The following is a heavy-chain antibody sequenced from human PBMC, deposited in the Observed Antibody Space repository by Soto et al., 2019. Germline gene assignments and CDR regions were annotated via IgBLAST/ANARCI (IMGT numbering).Heavy chain of an antibody. D-gene: IGHD3-22*01. CDR2: IIPIFGTA. V-gene: IGHV1-69*13. CDR1: GGTFSSYA. J-gene: IGHJ5*02. CDR3: ARDARALYDSSGENWFDP. Sequence: SVKVSCKASGGTFSSYAISWVRQAPGQGLEWTGGIIPIFGTANYAHKFQSRVTITADESTSTAYMELSSLRSEDTGVYYCARDARALYDSSGENWFDPWGQGTLGTVSS.